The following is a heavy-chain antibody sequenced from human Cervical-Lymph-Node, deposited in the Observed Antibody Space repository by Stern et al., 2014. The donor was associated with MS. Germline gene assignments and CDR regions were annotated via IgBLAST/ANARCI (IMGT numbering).Heavy chain of an antibody. CDR3: ARHSVGVNDFDA. J-gene: IGHJ4*02. V-gene: IGHV4-59*01. CDR1: GGSIRTFS. Sequence: VQLLESGPGLVKPSETLSLTCTVSGGSIRTFSWSWIRQPPGRGLEWIGCGYYHGPATHNPCLKSRVTMSVDTSKRQLSLSLHSVTAADTAVYYCARHSVGVNDFDAWGQGTLVTVSS. CDR2: GYYHGPA. D-gene: IGHD4-23*01.